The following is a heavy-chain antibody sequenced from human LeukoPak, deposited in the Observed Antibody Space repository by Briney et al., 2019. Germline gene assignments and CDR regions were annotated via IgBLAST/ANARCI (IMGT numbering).Heavy chain of an antibody. CDR3: ASSDYYDSSGSFDY. D-gene: IGHD3-22*01. Sequence: PSETPSLTCAVSGYSISSGYYWGWIRQPPGKGLEWIGSIYHSGSTYYNPSLKSRVTISVDTSKNQFSLKLSSVTAADTAVYYCASSDYYDSSGSFDYWGQGTLVTVSS. J-gene: IGHJ4*02. CDR2: IYHSGST. CDR1: GYSISSGYY. V-gene: IGHV4-38-2*01.